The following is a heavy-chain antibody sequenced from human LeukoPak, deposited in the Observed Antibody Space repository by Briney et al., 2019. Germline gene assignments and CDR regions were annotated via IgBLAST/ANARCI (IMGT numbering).Heavy chain of an antibody. Sequence: GGSLRLSCAASRFTFDSHAMNWVRQAPGKGLEWVSGISTSGGSRYYADSVKGRFTISRDNSRNKLYLQMNSLRVEDTAIYYCAKGGPLIVGCHTDSWGQGTLVTVSS. CDR1: RFTFDSHA. CDR2: ISTSGGSR. V-gene: IGHV3-23*01. D-gene: IGHD3-22*01. CDR3: AKGGPLIVGCHTDS. J-gene: IGHJ4*02.